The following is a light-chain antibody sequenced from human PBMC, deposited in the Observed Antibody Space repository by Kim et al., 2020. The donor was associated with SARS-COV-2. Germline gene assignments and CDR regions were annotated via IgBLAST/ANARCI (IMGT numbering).Light chain of an antibody. V-gene: IGLV2-14*03. CDR2: DVT. CDR3: GSYTSTNTYV. CDR1: SSDVGGHNF. Sequence: QSALTQPASVSGSPGQSITISCTGTSSDVGGHNFVSWCQQHPGTAPKLMIYDVTERPSGVSDRFSGSKSGNSASLTISGLQAEDEADYYCGSYTSTNTYVFGTGTKVTVL. J-gene: IGLJ1*01.